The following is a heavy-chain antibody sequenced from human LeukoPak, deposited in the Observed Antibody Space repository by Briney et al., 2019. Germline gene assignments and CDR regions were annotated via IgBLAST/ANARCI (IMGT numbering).Heavy chain of an antibody. CDR1: GYTFTSYG. CDR2: ISAYNGNT. Sequence: ASVKVSCKASGYTFTSYGISWVRQAPGQGLEWMGWISAYNGNTNYAQKLQGRVTMTTDTSTSTAYMELRSLRSDDTAVYYCARVLHYASGSYYNDYWFDPWGQGTLVTVSS. CDR3: ARVLHYASGSYYNDYWFDP. D-gene: IGHD3-10*01. J-gene: IGHJ5*02. V-gene: IGHV1-18*04.